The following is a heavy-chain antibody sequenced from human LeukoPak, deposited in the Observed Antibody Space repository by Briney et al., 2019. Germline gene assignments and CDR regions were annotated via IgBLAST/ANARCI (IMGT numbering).Heavy chain of an antibody. CDR1: GYSFTSYW. J-gene: IGHJ4*02. D-gene: IGHD2-8*01. CDR2: IYPGDSVT. CDR3: ARPYCTIGVCYSVVPLLDY. Sequence: GESLKISCKGSGYSFTSYWIGWVRQMHGKGLEWMGIIYPGDSVTRYSPSFQGQVTISADKSISPAYLQWSSLKASDTAMYYCARPYCTIGVCYSVVPLLDYWGQGTLVTVSS. V-gene: IGHV5-51*01.